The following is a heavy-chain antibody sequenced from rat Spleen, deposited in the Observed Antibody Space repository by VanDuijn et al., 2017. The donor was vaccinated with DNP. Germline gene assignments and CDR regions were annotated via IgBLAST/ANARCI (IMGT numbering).Heavy chain of an antibody. CDR2: ISYNGGTP. J-gene: IGHJ2*01. CDR3: ARHGSDGYYFDY. V-gene: IGHV5-7*01. D-gene: IGHD1-7*01. Sequence: EVQLVESDGGLVQPGRSLKLSCVVSGFTFSDYYMAWVRQAPAKGLEWVATISYNGGTPYYRDSVKGRFTISSDNAQSTLFLQMDSLRSEDTATYYCARHGSDGYYFDYWGQGVMVTVSS. CDR1: GFTFSDYY.